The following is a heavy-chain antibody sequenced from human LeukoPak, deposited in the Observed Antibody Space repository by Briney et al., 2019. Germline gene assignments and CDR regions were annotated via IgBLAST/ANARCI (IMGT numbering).Heavy chain of an antibody. Sequence: GGSLRLSCAASGFTFSSYDMHWVRQATGKGLEWVSAIGTAGDTYYPGSVKGRFTISRENAKNSLYLQMNSLRAGDTAVYYCARAGYSSSSGLDYYYGMDVWGQGTTVTVSS. CDR2: IGTAGDT. D-gene: IGHD6-13*01. CDR3: ARAGYSSSSGLDYYYGMDV. J-gene: IGHJ6*02. CDR1: GFTFSSYD. V-gene: IGHV3-13*01.